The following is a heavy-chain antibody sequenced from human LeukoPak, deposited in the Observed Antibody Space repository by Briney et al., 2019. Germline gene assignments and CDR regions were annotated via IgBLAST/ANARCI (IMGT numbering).Heavy chain of an antibody. V-gene: IGHV3-21*01. D-gene: IGHD2-8*01. CDR3: ARGDCTNGVCRNYYYYGMDV. Sequence: GGPLRLSCAASGFTFSSYSMNWVRQAPGKGLEWVSSISSSSSYIYYADSVKGRFTISRDNAKNSLYLQMNSLRAEDTAVYYCARGDCTNGVCRNYYYYGMDVWGQGTTVTVSS. J-gene: IGHJ6*02. CDR1: GFTFSSYS. CDR2: ISSSSSYI.